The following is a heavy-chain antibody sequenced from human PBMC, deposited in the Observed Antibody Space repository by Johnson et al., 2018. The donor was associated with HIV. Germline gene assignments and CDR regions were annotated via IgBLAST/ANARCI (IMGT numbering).Heavy chain of an antibody. CDR2: INSDGSST. V-gene: IGHV3-74*01. D-gene: IGHD6-25*01. J-gene: IGHJ3*02. CDR3: AKDKRQTAIPQRAFDI. Sequence: VQLVESGGGLVKPGGSLRLSCAASRFSFSSYWMHWVRQAPGKGLVWVSRINSDGSSTNYADSVKGRFTISRDNAKNTLYLQMNSLRAEDTAVYYCAKDKRQTAIPQRAFDICGQGTMVTVAS. CDR1: RFSFSSYW.